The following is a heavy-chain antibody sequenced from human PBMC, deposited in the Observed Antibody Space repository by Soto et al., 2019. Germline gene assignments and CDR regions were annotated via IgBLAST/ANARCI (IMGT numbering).Heavy chain of an antibody. D-gene: IGHD6-6*01. Sequence: ASVKVSCKASGYTFTSYAMHWVRQAPGQRLEWMGWINAGNGNTKYSQKFQGRVTITRDTSASTAYMELSSLRSEDTAVYYCASDLKPARPWASYYYYGMDVWGQGTTVSVSS. CDR2: INAGNGNT. V-gene: IGHV1-3*01. CDR1: GYTFTSYA. J-gene: IGHJ6*02. CDR3: ASDLKPARPWASYYYYGMDV.